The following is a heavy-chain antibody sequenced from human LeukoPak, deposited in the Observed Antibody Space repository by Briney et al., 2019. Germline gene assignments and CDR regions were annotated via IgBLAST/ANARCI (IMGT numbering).Heavy chain of an antibody. J-gene: IGHJ3*02. D-gene: IGHD3-3*01. V-gene: IGHV3-53*01. CDR3: AGIRFWSWRAFDI. CDR2: IYGGGST. Sequence: TGGSLRLSCEASGVTVSSSFMSWVRQAPGKGLEWVSIIYGGGSTYYPDSVKGRFTISRDNSKNTLYLQLDSLRADDTAVYYCAGIRFWSWRAFDIWGQGTTVTVSS. CDR1: GVTVSSSF.